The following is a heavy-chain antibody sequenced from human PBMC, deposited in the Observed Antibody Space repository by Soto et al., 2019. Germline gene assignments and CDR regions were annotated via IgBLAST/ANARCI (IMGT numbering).Heavy chain of an antibody. J-gene: IGHJ4*02. CDR3: AHLVITGGPVFDY. Sequence: QITLKESGPTLVKATQTLTLTCAFSGFSLSSSGEGVGWFRQPPGKALEWLALIYWDDDKRYSPSLKSRVSITKDTSRNQVVLTITNMDPVDTATYSCAHLVITGGPVFDYWGQGTLVTVSS. D-gene: IGHD1-20*01. CDR1: GFSLSSSGEG. V-gene: IGHV2-5*02. CDR2: IYWDDDK.